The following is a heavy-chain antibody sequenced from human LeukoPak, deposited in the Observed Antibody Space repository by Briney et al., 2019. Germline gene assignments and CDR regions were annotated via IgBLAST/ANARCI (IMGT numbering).Heavy chain of an antibody. D-gene: IGHD3-22*01. CDR3: ARDRRYYYDSSGYLDY. J-gene: IGHJ4*02. CDR1: GFAFSSYA. Sequence: GGSLRLSCAASGFAFSSYAMSWVRQAPGKGLEWASGISDETVNTYYADSVKGRFTISRDNSKNTLYLQMNSLRAEDTAVYYCARDRRYYYDSSGYLDYWGQGTLVTVSS. CDR2: ISDETVNT. V-gene: IGHV3-23*01.